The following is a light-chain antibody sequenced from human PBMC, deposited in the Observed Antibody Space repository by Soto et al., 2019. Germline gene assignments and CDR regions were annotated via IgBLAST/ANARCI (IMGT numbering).Light chain of an antibody. Sequence: DIQMTQSPSSLSASVGDRVTITCRASQSISSYLNWYQQKPGKAPKLLIYGASSLQSGVPSRFSGSGSGTEFTLTISSLQPEDFAAYFCQQTYSTPYTFGQGTKLEIK. CDR1: QSISSY. CDR2: GAS. J-gene: IGKJ2*01. CDR3: QQTYSTPYT. V-gene: IGKV1-39*01.